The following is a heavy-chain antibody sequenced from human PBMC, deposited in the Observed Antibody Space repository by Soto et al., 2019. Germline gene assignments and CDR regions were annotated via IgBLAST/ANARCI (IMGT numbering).Heavy chain of an antibody. V-gene: IGHV3-23*04. D-gene: IGHD3-3*01. CDR2: ISGSGGST. Sequence: VQLVESGGGVVQPGRSLRLSCAASGFTFSSYAMSWVRQAPGKGLEWVSAISGSGGSTYYADSVKGRFTISRDNSKNTLYLQMNSLRAEDTAVYYCANAYDFWSGKRSNYYYYGMDVWGQGTTVTVSS. CDR1: GFTFSSYA. J-gene: IGHJ6*02. CDR3: ANAYDFWSGKRSNYYYYGMDV.